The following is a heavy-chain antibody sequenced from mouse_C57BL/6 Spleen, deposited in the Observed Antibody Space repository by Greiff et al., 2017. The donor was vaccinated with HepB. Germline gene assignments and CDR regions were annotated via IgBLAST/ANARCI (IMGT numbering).Heavy chain of an antibody. J-gene: IGHJ3*01. CDR2: INPNNGGT. V-gene: IGHV1-18*01. Sequence: EVQLQQSGPELVKPGASVKIPCKASGYTFTDYNMDWVKQSHGKSLEWIGDINPNNGGTIYNQKFKGKATLTVDKSSSTAYMELRSLTSEDTAVYYCAREGDGYEEAWFAYWGQGTLVTVSA. CDR1: GYTFTDYN. D-gene: IGHD2-2*01. CDR3: AREGDGYEEAWFAY.